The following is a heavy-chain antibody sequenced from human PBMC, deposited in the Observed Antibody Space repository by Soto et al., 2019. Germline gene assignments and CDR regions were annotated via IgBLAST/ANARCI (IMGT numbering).Heavy chain of an antibody. CDR2: ISWNSGSI. CDR1: GFTFDDYA. J-gene: IGHJ5*02. V-gene: IGHV3-9*01. Sequence: EVQLVESGGGLVQPGRSLRLSCAASGFTFDDYAMHWVRQAPGKGLEWVSGISWNSGSIGYADSVKGRFTISRDNAKNSLYLQMNSLRAEDTALYYCAKXXEAXXXXAXNWFDPWGQGTLVTVSS. CDR3: AKXXEAXXXXAXNWFDP.